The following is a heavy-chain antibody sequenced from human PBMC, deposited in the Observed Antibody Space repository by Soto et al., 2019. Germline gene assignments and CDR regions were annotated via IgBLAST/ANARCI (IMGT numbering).Heavy chain of an antibody. Sequence: ASVKVSCKASGYTFTSYGISWVRQAPGQGLEWMGWISAYNGNTNYAQKLQGRVTMTTDTSTSTAYMELNSLRAEDTALYYCARGTTVTTSQLDFWGQGTLVTVSS. D-gene: IGHD4-17*01. CDR2: ISAYNGNT. V-gene: IGHV1-18*01. J-gene: IGHJ4*02. CDR1: GYTFTSYG. CDR3: ARGTTVTTSQLDF.